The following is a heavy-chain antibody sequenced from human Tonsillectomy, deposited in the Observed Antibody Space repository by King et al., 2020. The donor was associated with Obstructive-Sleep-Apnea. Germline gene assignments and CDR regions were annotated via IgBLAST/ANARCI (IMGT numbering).Heavy chain of an antibody. CDR3: ATGGPDAFDF. V-gene: IGHV3-48*04. D-gene: IGHD3-16*01. CDR1: GITFRSYS. J-gene: IGHJ3*01. Sequence: VQLVESGGGLVQPGGSLRLSWAASGITFRSYSMNWVRQAPGKGLEWGSYISSSTSTIYYADSVKGRFTISRDNAKNSLYLQMNSLRAEDTAVYYCATGGPDAFDFWGRGTMVTVSS. CDR2: ISSSTSTI.